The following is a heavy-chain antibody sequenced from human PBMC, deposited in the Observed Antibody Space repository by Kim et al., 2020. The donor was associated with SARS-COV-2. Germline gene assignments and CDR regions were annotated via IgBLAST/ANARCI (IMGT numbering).Heavy chain of an antibody. J-gene: IGHJ4*02. Sequence: GGSLRLSCAASGFTFVDYWMSWVRQAPGKGLEWVANIKQHGGEKYYVDSVKGRFTISRDNAKNSVYLQMSSLRAEDTAVYYCARELGAGLDYWGQGTLVTVSS. CDR3: ARELGAGLDY. V-gene: IGHV3-7*01. D-gene: IGHD7-27*01. CDR2: IKQHGGEK. CDR1: GFTFVDYW.